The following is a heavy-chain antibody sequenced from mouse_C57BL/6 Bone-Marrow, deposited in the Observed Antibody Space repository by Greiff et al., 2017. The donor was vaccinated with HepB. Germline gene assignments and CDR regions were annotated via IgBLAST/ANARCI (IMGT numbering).Heavy chain of an antibody. Sequence: QVHVKQSGAELVKPGASVKISCKASGYAFSSYWMNWVKQRPGKGLEWIGQIYPGDGDTNYNGKFKGKATLTADKSSSTSYMQRSSLTAEDSAVYFCARYVNYVFYFDYWGQGTTLTVSS. CDR3: ARYVNYVFYFDY. CDR1: GYAFSSYW. V-gene: IGHV1-80*01. D-gene: IGHD2-1*01. J-gene: IGHJ2*01. CDR2: IYPGDGDT.